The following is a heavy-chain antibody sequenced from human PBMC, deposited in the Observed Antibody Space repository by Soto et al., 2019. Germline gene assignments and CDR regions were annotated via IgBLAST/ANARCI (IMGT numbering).Heavy chain of an antibody. J-gene: IGHJ1*01. V-gene: IGHV3-23*01. CDR1: GFSFGNYV. D-gene: IGHD3-3*01. Sequence: XGSLRLSCAAAGFSFGNYVMNWVRQAPGEGLEWVSGISDSGGSSSSADSVKGRFTVSRDNSKNTLYLQMDSLTGDDTAVYYCTKGGDSWSGYAQNWGQGALVTVSS. CDR2: ISDSGGSS. CDR3: TKGGDSWSGYAQN.